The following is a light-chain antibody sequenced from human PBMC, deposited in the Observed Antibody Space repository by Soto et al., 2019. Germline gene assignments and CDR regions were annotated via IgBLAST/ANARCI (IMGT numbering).Light chain of an antibody. CDR1: SSDVGGYHY. V-gene: IGLV2-14*01. Sequence: QSALTQPASVSGSPGQSITIACTGTSSDVGGYHYVSWYQQQSGKAPKLMSHEVSNLHSGVSNRFSGSKSGNTASLTISGLQAEDEADYYCSSYTRSRAYVFGIGTKLTVL. CDR3: SSYTRSRAYV. CDR2: EVS. J-gene: IGLJ1*01.